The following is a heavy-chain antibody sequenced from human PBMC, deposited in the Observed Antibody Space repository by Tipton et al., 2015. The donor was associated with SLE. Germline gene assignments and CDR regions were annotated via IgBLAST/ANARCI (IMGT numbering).Heavy chain of an antibody. CDR2: IKQDGSSK. J-gene: IGHJ6*02. D-gene: IGHD1-7*01. Sequence: GSLRLSCETSEFTFSDYWMYWVRQAPGKGLEWVANIKQDGSSKAYVDSVKGRFTISRDNAKNSLFLQMNSLRSEDTALYYCAKERITGTTMYYYGMDVWGQGTTVTVSS. CDR3: AKERITGTTMYYYGMDV. CDR1: EFTFSDYW. V-gene: IGHV3-7*03.